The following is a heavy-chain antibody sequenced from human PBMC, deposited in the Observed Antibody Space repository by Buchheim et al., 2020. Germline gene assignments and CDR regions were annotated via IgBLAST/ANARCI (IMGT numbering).Heavy chain of an antibody. J-gene: IGHJ4*02. CDR3: ARVEMATMTMFDY. Sequence: QVQLQESGPGLVKPSETLSLTCTVSGGSISSYYWSWIRQPPGKGLEWIGYIYYSGSTNYNPSLKIRVTITVDTSKNQFSLKLSSVTAADTAVYYCARVEMATMTMFDYWGQGTL. D-gene: IGHD5-24*01. CDR2: IYYSGST. CDR1: GGSISSYY. V-gene: IGHV4-59*01.